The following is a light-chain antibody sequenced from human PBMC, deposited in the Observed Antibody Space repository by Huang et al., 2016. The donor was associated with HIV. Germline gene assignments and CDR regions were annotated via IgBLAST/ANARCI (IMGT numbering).Light chain of an antibody. CDR2: DAS. J-gene: IGKJ3*01. Sequence: DIQMTQSPSSLSASVGDRVTITCQASQDISNYLNWYPQKPGKAPKLLIYDASNLETGVSSRFSGSGSGTDLTFTISSLQPEDIATYYCQQYDNLPRFTFGPGTKVDIK. CDR1: QDISNY. CDR3: QQYDNLPRFT. V-gene: IGKV1-33*01.